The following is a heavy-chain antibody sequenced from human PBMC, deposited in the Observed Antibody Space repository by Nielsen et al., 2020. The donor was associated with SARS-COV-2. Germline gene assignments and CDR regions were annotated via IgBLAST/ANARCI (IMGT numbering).Heavy chain of an antibody. Sequence: GESLKIPCAASGFTFSSYGMHWVRQAPGKGLEWVAVISYDGSNKYYADSVKGRFTISRDNSKNTLYLQMNSLRAEDTAVYYCAKDLGPGYVAAAMLGYYYYYGMDVWGQGTTVTVSS. J-gene: IGHJ6*02. CDR2: ISYDGSNK. CDR3: AKDLGPGYVAAAMLGYYYYYGMDV. D-gene: IGHD2-2*01. V-gene: IGHV3-30*18. CDR1: GFTFSSYG.